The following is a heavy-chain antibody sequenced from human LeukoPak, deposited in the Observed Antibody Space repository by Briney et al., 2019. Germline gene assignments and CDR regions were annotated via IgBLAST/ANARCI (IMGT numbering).Heavy chain of an antibody. V-gene: IGHV3-23*01. CDR2: IVGSGGRT. Sequence: GGSLRLSCAASGFTFSSYAMSWVRQAPGKGLEWVSAIVGSGGRTYYADSVKGRFTISRDNSKNTLYLQMNSPRAEDTAVYYCAKARPVEWELSYIYQDFDYWGQGTLVTVSS. CDR3: AKARPVEWELSYIYQDFDY. CDR1: GFTFSSYA. D-gene: IGHD3-3*01. J-gene: IGHJ4*02.